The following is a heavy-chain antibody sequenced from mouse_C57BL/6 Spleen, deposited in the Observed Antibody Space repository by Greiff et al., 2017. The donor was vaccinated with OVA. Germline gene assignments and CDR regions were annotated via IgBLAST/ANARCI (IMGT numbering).Heavy chain of an antibody. D-gene: IGHD1-1*01. J-gene: IGHJ1*03. Sequence: QVHVKQSGAELVKPGASVKLSCKASGYTFTSYWMHWVKQRPGRGLEWIGRIDPNSGGTKYNEKFKSKATLTVDKPSSTAYMQLSSLTSEDSAVYYCARDYGSSHYWYFDVWGTGTTVTVSS. CDR2: IDPNSGGT. CDR1: GYTFTSYW. CDR3: ARDYGSSHYWYFDV. V-gene: IGHV1-72*01.